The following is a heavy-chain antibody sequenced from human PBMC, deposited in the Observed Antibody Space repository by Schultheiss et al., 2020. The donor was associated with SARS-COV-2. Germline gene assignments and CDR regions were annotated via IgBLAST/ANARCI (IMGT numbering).Heavy chain of an antibody. CDR1: GYTLTELS. D-gene: IGHD3-10*01. CDR3: ARDQGPYYYGSGSYIFDY. V-gene: IGHV1-8*01. J-gene: IGHJ4*02. CDR2: MNPNSGNT. Sequence: ASVKVSCKVSGYTLTELSMHWVRQATGQGLEWMGWMNPNSGNTGYAQKFQGRVTMTRNTSISTAYMELSSLRSEDTAVYYCARDQGPYYYGSGSYIFDYWGQGTLVTVSS.